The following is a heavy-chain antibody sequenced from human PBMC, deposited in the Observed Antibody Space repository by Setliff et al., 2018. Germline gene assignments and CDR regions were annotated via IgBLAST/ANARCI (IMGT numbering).Heavy chain of an antibody. Sequence: SETLSLTCAVYGGSFSGYYWSWIRQPPGKGLEWIGEINHSGSTNYNPSLESRVTISVDTSKNQISLKLSSVTAADTAVYYCARGGRYSSSWYFTEYFQDWGQGTLVTVSS. V-gene: IGHV4-34*01. J-gene: IGHJ1*01. CDR2: INHSGST. D-gene: IGHD6-13*01. CDR1: GGSFSGYY. CDR3: ARGGRYSSSWYFTEYFQD.